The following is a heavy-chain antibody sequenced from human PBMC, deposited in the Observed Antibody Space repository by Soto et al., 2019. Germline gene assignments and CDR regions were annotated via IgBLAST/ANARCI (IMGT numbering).Heavy chain of an antibody. Sequence: QVQLVQSGAEVKKPGASVKVSCKASGYTFTSYGISWVRQAPGQVLAWMGWISAYNGNTNDAQKRQGRVTMTTDTATSTAYMELRSLRSDDTAVYYCARLYCISTSCYLGRDVWGQGTTVTVSS. D-gene: IGHD2-2*01. CDR1: GYTFTSYG. J-gene: IGHJ6*02. CDR3: ARLYCISTSCYLGRDV. CDR2: ISAYNGNT. V-gene: IGHV1-18*01.